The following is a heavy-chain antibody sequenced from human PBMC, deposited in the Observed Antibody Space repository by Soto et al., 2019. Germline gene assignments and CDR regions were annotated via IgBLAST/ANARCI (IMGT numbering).Heavy chain of an antibody. V-gene: IGHV3-73*02. Sequence: EVQLVESGGGLVQPGGSLKLSCAASGFTFSGSSVHWVRQASGKGLEWVGSIRNKVHSYATAYASAVRGRFTIPRDDSKNTTFLQMKSLNTEDTAVYYCISLSPEDMKRTWGQGTLVTVSS. CDR1: GFTFSGSS. CDR3: ISLSPEDMKRT. J-gene: IGHJ4*02. CDR2: IRNKVHSYAT. D-gene: IGHD2-15*01.